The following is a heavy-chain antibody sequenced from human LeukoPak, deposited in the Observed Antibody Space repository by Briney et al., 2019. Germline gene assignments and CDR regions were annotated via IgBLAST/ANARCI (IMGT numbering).Heavy chain of an antibody. CDR3: ARDGLALCGGDCYSLDY. D-gene: IGHD2-21*02. V-gene: IGHV3-30-3*01. CDR2: ISYDGSNK. CDR1: GFTFSSYA. J-gene: IGHJ4*02. Sequence: GGSLRLSCAASGFTFSSYAMHWVRQAPGKGLEWVAVISYDGSNKYYADSVKGRFTISRDNSKNTLYLQMNSLRAEDTAVYYCARDGLALCGGDCYSLDYWGQGTLVTVSS.